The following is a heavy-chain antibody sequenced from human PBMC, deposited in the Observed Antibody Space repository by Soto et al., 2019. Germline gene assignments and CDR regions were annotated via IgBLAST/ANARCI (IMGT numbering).Heavy chain of an antibody. Sequence: QVQLVESGGGVVQPGRSLRLSCAASGFTFSRYGMHWVRQAPGKGLEWVAVIWFDGSNEYYADSVKGRFTISRDNSKNTLYLQRNSLRADDTAVYYCTRERGAVVITGGVDFWGQGSLVTVSS. CDR1: GFTFSRYG. CDR3: TRERGAVVITGGVDF. D-gene: IGHD3-22*01. J-gene: IGHJ4*02. V-gene: IGHV3-33*01. CDR2: IWFDGSNE.